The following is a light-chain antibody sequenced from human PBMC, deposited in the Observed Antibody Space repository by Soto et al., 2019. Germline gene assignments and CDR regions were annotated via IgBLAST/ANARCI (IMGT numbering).Light chain of an antibody. CDR2: GNT. Sequence: QAVVTQPPSVSGDLWQRVTLSCTGSSSNIGAGYDVHWYQQLPGAAPKVVIYGNTNRPSGVPDRFSGSKSGPSASLVITGLQAEDEADYYCLSYDKSLSGYVFGAGTKVTVL. V-gene: IGLV1-40*01. J-gene: IGLJ1*01. CDR1: SSNIGAGYD. CDR3: LSYDKSLSGYV.